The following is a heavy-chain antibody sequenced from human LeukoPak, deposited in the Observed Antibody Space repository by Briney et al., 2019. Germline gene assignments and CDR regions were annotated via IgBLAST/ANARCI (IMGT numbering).Heavy chain of an antibody. V-gene: IGHV4-4*07. J-gene: IGHJ6*03. D-gene: IGHD5-24*01. CDR3: ARDSEMTTIGYYYYYMDV. Sequence: SETLSLTCTVSGDSLSSSYWSWVRQPAGKGLEWIGRIYTSGYTNYNPSLKSRVTMSVDTSKNQFSLRLSSVTAADTAVYFCARDSEMTTIGYYYYYMDVWGKGTTVTISS. CDR2: IYTSGYT. CDR1: GDSLSSSY.